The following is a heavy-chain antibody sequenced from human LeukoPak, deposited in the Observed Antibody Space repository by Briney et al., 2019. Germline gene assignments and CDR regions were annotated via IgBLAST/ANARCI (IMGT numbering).Heavy chain of an antibody. CDR1: GFTFSSYS. V-gene: IGHV3-21*01. J-gene: IGHJ4*02. Sequence: GGSLRLSCAASGFTFSSYSMNWVRQAPGKGPEWVSSISSSSSYIYYADSVKGRFTISRDNAKNSLYLQMNSLRAEDTAVYYCARARSGYDCFDYWGQGTLVTVSS. CDR2: ISSSSSYI. CDR3: ARARSGYDCFDY. D-gene: IGHD5-12*01.